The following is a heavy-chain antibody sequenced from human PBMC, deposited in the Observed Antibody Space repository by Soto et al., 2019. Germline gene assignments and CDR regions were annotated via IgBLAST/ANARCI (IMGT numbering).Heavy chain of an antibody. CDR1: GGTFSSYA. J-gene: IGHJ6*02. V-gene: IGHV1-69*06. CDR2: IIPIFGTA. D-gene: IGHD3-9*01. CDR3: ARGYFDWFYYYYGMDV. Sequence: QVQLVQSGAEVKKPGSSVKVSCKASGGTFSSYAISWVRQAPGQGLEWMGGIIPIFGTANYARKFQGRVTITADKSTSTAYMELSSLRSEVTAVYYCARGYFDWFYYYYGMDVWGQGTTVTVSS.